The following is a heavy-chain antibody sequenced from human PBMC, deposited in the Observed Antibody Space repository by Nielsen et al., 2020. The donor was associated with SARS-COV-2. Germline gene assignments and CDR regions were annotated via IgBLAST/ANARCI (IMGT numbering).Heavy chain of an antibody. D-gene: IGHD1-14*01. V-gene: IGHV1-69*13. CDR1: GGTFSSYA. CDR2: IIPIFGTA. CDR3: AADRPDITHSIAFYYMDV. Sequence: SVKVSCKASGGTFSSYAISWVRQAPGQGLEWMGGIIPIFGTANYAQKFQGRVTITADESTSTAYMELSSLRSEDTAVYYCAADRPDITHSIAFYYMDVWGKGTTVTVSS. J-gene: IGHJ6*03.